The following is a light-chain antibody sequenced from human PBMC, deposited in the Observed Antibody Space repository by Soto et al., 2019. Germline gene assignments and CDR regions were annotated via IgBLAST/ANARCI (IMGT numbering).Light chain of an antibody. CDR3: QQRSNWPPVGT. CDR2: DAS. CDR1: QTVSTY. J-gene: IGKJ1*01. V-gene: IGKV3-11*01. Sequence: EILFTQSPDTLSLSPGESVTLSCRASQTVSTYLAWYQQKPGKAPRLLIYDASNRATAIPARFSGSGSGTDFTRTIRRLDPEDFAVDYCQQRSNWPPVGTFGQGTKVDIK.